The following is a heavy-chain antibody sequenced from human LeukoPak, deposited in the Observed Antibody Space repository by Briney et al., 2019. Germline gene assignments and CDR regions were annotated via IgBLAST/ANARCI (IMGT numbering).Heavy chain of an antibody. J-gene: IGHJ4*02. Sequence: ASVKVSCKASGYTFTSYGISWVRQAPGQGLEWMGWISAYNGNTNYAQKLQGRVTMTTDTSTSTAYMELRSLRSDDTAVYYCAAVGYCSGGSCYPTDYWGQGTLVTVSS. D-gene: IGHD2-15*01. CDR3: AAVGYCSGGSCYPTDY. CDR2: ISAYNGNT. CDR1: GYTFTSYG. V-gene: IGHV1-18*01.